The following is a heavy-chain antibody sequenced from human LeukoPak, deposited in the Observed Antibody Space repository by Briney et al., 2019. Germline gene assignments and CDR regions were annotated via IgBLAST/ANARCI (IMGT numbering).Heavy chain of an antibody. CDR1: GYTFTGYY. CDR2: INPNSGGT. D-gene: IGHD6-19*01. V-gene: IGHV1-2*02. CDR3: ARAGGSVAGYYYYYMDV. Sequence: SVKVSCKASGYTFTGYYMHWVRQAPGQGLEWMGWINPNSGGTNYAQKFQGRVTMTRDTSISTAYMELSRLRSDDTAVYYCARAGGSVAGYYYYYMDVWGKGTTVTVSS. J-gene: IGHJ6*03.